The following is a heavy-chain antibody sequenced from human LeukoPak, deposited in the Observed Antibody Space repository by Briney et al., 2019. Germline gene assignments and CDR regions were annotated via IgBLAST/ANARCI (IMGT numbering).Heavy chain of an antibody. CDR3: ARDSYGSSGYYYVSDY. D-gene: IGHD3-22*01. V-gene: IGHV3-23*01. Sequence: PGGSLRLSCAASRFTFSSYFMSWVRQAPGKGLEWVSVISGSGGTTYYAVSVKGRFTISRDNAKNSLYLRMNSLRDEDTAVYYCARDSYGSSGYYYVSDYWGQGTLVTVSS. CDR1: RFTFSSYF. CDR2: ISGSGGTT. J-gene: IGHJ4*02.